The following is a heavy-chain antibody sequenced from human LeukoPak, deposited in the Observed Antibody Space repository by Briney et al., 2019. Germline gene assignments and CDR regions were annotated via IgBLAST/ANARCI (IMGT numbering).Heavy chain of an antibody. CDR3: ARELSLVGATYFDY. CDR1: GDSISSSRYY. CDR2: IYYSGGT. D-gene: IGHD1-26*01. Sequence: SETLSLTCTVSGDSISSSRYYWVWIRQPPGKGLEYIGTIYYSGGTYYNPSLKSRVTISVDTSKNQFSLRLSSVTAADTAVYYCARELSLVGATYFDYWGQGTLVTVSS. J-gene: IGHJ4*02. V-gene: IGHV4-39*02.